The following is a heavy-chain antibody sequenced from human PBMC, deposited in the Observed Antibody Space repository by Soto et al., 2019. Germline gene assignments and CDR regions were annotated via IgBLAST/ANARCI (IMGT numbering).Heavy chain of an antibody. CDR1: GFTFSNYA. CDR3: AKDPSPQYCSGGSCYSF. D-gene: IGHD2-15*01. CDR2: IGTSAGAT. Sequence: EVQLLESGGGLVQPGGSLRLSCVASGFTFSNYAMSWVRQAPGTGLEWVSVIGTSAGATYYADSVKGRFTISRDNSRNTLYLQMDSLRADDTAVYYCAKDPSPQYCSGGSCYSFWGQGTLVIVSS. V-gene: IGHV3-23*01. J-gene: IGHJ4*02.